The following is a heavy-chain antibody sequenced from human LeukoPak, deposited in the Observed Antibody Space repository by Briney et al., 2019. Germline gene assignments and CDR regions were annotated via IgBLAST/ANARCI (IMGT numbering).Heavy chain of an antibody. CDR3: ARGLRRDSGWYVPNWFDP. V-gene: IGHV4-39*07. CDR2: IYYSGST. Sequence: PSETLSLTCTVSGGSISSSNYYWGWIRQPPGKGLEWIGSIYYSGSTYYNPSLKSRVTISVDTSKNQFSLKLSSVTAADTAVYYCARGLRRDSGWYVPNWFDPWGQGTLVTVSS. D-gene: IGHD6-19*01. J-gene: IGHJ5*02. CDR1: GGSISSSNYY.